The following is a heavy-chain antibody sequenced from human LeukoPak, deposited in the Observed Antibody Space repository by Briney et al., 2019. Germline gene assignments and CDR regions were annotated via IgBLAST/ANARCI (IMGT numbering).Heavy chain of an antibody. Sequence: GGSLRLSCAASGFTFSSYAMSWVRQAPGKGLEWVSAISSGGGSPYYADSVKGRFTISRDNSKNTLYLQMNSLRAEDTAVYYCAKRDCSGGSCRTTTFDYWGRGTLVTVSS. D-gene: IGHD2-15*01. CDR1: GFTFSSYA. CDR3: AKRDCSGGSCRTTTFDY. J-gene: IGHJ4*02. CDR2: ISSGGGSP. V-gene: IGHV3-23*01.